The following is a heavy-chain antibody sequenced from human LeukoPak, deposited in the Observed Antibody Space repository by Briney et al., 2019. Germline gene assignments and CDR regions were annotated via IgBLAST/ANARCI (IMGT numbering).Heavy chain of an antibody. CDR1: GFTFSSYA. CDR2: ISGSGGST. Sequence: GGSLRLSCAASGFTFSSYAMSWVRQAPGKGLERVSAISGSGGSTYYADSVKGRFTISRDNSKNTLYLQMNSLRAEDTAVYYCAKKKRFYCSSTSCPPYYYMDVWGKGTTVTVSS. D-gene: IGHD2-2*01. V-gene: IGHV3-23*01. CDR3: AKKKRFYCSSTSCPPYYYMDV. J-gene: IGHJ6*03.